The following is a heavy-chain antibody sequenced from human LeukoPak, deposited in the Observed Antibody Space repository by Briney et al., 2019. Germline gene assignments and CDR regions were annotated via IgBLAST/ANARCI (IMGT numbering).Heavy chain of an antibody. J-gene: IGHJ4*02. CDR1: GGSFSGYY. CDR2: INHSGST. D-gene: IGHD3-22*01. CDR3: ARIEGAYYDSSGYSDYFDY. V-gene: IGHV4-34*01. Sequence: SETLSLTCAVYGGSFSGYYWSWIRQPPGKGLEWIGEINHSGSTNYNPSLKSRVTISVDTSKNQFSLKLSSVTAADTAVYYCARIEGAYYDSSGYSDYFDYWGQGTLVTVSS.